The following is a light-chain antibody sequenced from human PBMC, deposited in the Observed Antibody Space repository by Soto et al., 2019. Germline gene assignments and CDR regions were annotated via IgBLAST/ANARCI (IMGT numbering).Light chain of an antibody. CDR2: VGTGGIVG. CDR3: GADSGSGSNFVYV. Sequence: QAVLTQPPSASASLGASVTLTCTLSSGYSNYKVDWYQQRPGKGPRFVMRVGTGGIVGSKGDGIPDRFSVSGSGLNRYLTIKNIQEEDESDYHCGADSGSGSNFVYVFGTGTKVTVL. V-gene: IGLV9-49*01. CDR1: SGYSNYK. J-gene: IGLJ1*01.